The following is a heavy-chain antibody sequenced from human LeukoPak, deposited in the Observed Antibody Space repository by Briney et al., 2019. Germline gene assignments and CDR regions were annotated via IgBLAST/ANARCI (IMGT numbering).Heavy chain of an antibody. Sequence: SETLSLTCTVSGGSISSYYWSWIRQPPGKGLEWIGYIYYSGSTNYNPSLKSRVTISVDTSKNQFSLKLSSVTAADTAVYYCARGGYSYGPPDYYYYMDVWGKGTTVTVSS. J-gene: IGHJ6*03. CDR3: ARGGYSYGPPDYYYYMDV. CDR2: IYYSGST. V-gene: IGHV4-59*01. D-gene: IGHD5-18*01. CDR1: GGSISSYY.